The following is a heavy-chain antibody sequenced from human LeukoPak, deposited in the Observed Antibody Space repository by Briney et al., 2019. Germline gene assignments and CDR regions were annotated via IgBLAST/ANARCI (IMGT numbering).Heavy chain of an antibody. CDR3: ARVSRDTSNFDS. CDR2: IDNTGVMT. J-gene: IGHJ4*02. V-gene: IGHV3-23*01. D-gene: IGHD3-3*02. Sequence: GGSLRLSCAASAFSFSSCAMNWVRQPSGKGPEWVSGIDNTGVMTYYGDSVKGRFTISRDNSKNTLYLQMNSLRAEDTAVYYCARVSRDTSNFDSWGQGTLVTVSA. CDR1: AFSFSSCA.